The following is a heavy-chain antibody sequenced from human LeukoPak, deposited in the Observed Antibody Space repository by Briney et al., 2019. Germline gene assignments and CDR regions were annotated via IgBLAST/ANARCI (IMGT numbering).Heavy chain of an antibody. J-gene: IGHJ3*02. CDR2: IIPIFGTA. D-gene: IGHD2-2*01. V-gene: IGHV1-69*05. Sequence: SVKVSFKASGAAFSSYAISWVRQAPGQGLEWMGRIIPIFGTANYAQKFQGRVTITTDESTSTAYIELSSLRSEDTAVYYCATRSDYCSSTSCARDAFDIWGQGTMVTVSS. CDR1: GAAFSSYA. CDR3: ATRSDYCSSTSCARDAFDI.